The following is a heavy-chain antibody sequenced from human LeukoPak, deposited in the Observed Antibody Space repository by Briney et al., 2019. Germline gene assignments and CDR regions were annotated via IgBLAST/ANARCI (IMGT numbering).Heavy chain of an antibody. CDR1: GFTFSSYA. Sequence: PGGSLRLSCAASGFTFSSYAMSWVRQAPGKGLEWVSVISDSGGTTYYADSVKGRFTISRDNSKNTLYLQMNSLKAEDTAVYYCAKDHFGYSSSSDFDYWGQGTLVTVSS. CDR3: AKDHFGYSSSSDFDY. V-gene: IGHV3-23*01. CDR2: ISDSGGTT. D-gene: IGHD6-13*01. J-gene: IGHJ4*02.